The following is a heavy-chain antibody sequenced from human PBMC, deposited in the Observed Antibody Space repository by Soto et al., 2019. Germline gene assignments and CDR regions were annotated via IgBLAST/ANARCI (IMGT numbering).Heavy chain of an antibody. CDR2: IKHSGSS. D-gene: IGHD3-3*02. V-gene: IGHV4-34*01. Sequence: SEPLSLTCSVYAGSFSHYYWNWIRQSPGKGLEWIGKIKHSGSSSYNPSLRSRVSLSLEMSKNQLSLTLSSVTAADTAVDYCVRGESIEWQGALDTWGQGKRVP. J-gene: IGHJ3*02. CDR3: VRGESIEWQGALDT. CDR1: AGSFSHYY.